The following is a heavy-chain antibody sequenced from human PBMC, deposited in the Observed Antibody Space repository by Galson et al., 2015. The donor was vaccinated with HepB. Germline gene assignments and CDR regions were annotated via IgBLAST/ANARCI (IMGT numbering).Heavy chain of an antibody. V-gene: IGHV4-39*01. CDR3: ARHGRTNADWFDP. CDR1: GGSIRSDNYY. J-gene: IGHJ5*02. Sequence: LSLTCTVSGGSIRSDNYYWDWIRQAPGKGLEWIGSIHYSGSTYYSPSLKSRVTISVDTSKNLFSLTLNSVTAADTTVYYCARHGRTNADWFDPWGQGTLVTVSS. CDR2: IHYSGST. D-gene: IGHD2-8*01.